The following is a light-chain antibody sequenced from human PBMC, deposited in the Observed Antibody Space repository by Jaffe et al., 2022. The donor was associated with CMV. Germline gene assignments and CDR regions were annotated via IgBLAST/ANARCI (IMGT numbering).Light chain of an antibody. CDR2: AAS. CDR3: QHYYSTPT. J-gene: IGKJ1*01. CDR1: QDIRNA. Sequence: DIQMTQSPSSLSASVGDRVTITCRASQDIRNALVWYQQKPGKAPEVLLYAASRLQGGVPSRFSGSGSGTDYTLSISSLQPEDFATYYCQHYYSTPTFGQGTKVEIK. V-gene: IGKV1-NL1*01.